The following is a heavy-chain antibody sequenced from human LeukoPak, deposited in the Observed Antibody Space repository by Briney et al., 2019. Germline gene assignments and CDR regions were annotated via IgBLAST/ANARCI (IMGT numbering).Heavy chain of an antibody. CDR3: ARGRGWLQFRDWFDP. CDR2: INHSGST. D-gene: IGHD5-24*01. J-gene: IGHJ5*02. CDR1: GGSISSSSYY. Sequence: KSSETLSLTCTVSGGSISSSSYYWSWIRQPPGKGLEWIGEINHSGSTNYNPSLKSRVTISVDTSKNQFSLKLSSVTAADTAVYYCARGRGWLQFRDWFDPWGQGTLVTVSS. V-gene: IGHV4-39*07.